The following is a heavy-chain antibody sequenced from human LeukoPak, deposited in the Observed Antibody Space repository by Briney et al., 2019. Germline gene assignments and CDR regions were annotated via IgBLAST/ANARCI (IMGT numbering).Heavy chain of an antibody. CDR1: GFNFRSYW. D-gene: IGHD6-13*01. J-gene: IGHJ3*02. CDR2: IKQDGSEK. Sequence: GGSLRLSCATSGFNFRSYWMSWVRQAPGKGLEWVANIKQDGSEKNYVDSVKGRFTISRDNSKNTLYLQMNSLRAEDTAVYYCARDRGSSSWSPPYGAFDIWGQGTMVTVSS. CDR3: ARDRGSSSWSPPYGAFDI. V-gene: IGHV3-7*01.